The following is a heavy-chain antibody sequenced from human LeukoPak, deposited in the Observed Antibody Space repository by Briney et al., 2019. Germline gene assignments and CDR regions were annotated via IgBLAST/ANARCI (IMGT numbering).Heavy chain of an antibody. CDR2: MNPNSGNT. V-gene: IGHV1-8*01. CDR1: GYTFTSYD. Sequence: GASVKVSCKASGYTFTSYDINRVRQATGQGLEWMGWMNPNSGNTGYAQKFQGRVTMTRNTSISTAYMELSSLRSEDTAVYYCARGNIVVVPAAMGYYYYYMDVWGKGTTVTVSS. D-gene: IGHD2-2*01. CDR3: ARGNIVVVPAAMGYYYYYMDV. J-gene: IGHJ6*03.